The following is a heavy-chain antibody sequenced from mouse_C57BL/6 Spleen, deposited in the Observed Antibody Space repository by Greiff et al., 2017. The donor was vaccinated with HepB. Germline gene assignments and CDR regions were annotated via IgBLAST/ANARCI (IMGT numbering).Heavy chain of an antibody. CDR2: INPSSGYT. J-gene: IGHJ4*01. CDR3: AIDYYGSSNYYAMDY. V-gene: IGHV1-4*01. CDR1: GYTFTSYT. Sequence: QVQLQQSGAELARPGASVKMSCKASGYTFTSYTMHWVKQRPGQGLEWIGYINPSSGYTKYNQKFKDKATLTADKSSSTAYMQLSSLTSEDSAVYYCAIDYYGSSNYYAMDYWGQGTSVTVSS. D-gene: IGHD1-1*01.